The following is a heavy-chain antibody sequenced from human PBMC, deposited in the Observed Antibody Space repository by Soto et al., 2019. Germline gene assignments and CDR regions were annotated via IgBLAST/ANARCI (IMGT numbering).Heavy chain of an antibody. CDR1: GFTFSSFG. CDR3: VADPGQLDTFDY. V-gene: IGHV3-30*03. CDR2: ISNDGSQK. Sequence: QVQLVESGGGVVQPGRSLRLSCAASGFTFSSFGMHWVRQAPGKGLEWVAVISNDGSQKNYADSVKGRFTVSRDNSKNTLYMYMLSLRPDDTALYYCVADPGQLDTFDYWGQGTLVTVSS. J-gene: IGHJ4*02. D-gene: IGHD6-6*01.